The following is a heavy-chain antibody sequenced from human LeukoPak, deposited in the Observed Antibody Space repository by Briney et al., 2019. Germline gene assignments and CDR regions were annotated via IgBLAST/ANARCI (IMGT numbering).Heavy chain of an antibody. D-gene: IGHD4-17*01. CDR1: GGSFSGYY. CDR2: INHSGST. V-gene: IGHV4-34*01. Sequence: SETLSLTCAVYGGSFSGYYWSWIRQPPGKGLEWIGEINHSGSTNYNPSLKSRVTISVDTSKNQFSLKLSSVTAADTAVYYCARGGDGDYGYYYYGMYVWGRGTTVTVSS. J-gene: IGHJ6*01. CDR3: ARGGDGDYGYYYYGMYV.